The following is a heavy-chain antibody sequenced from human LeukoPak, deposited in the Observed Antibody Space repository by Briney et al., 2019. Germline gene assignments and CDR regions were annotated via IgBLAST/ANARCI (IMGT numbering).Heavy chain of an antibody. V-gene: IGHV3-21*01. Sequence: GGSLILSCAASGFTFSSYSMNWVRQAPGKGLEWVSSISSSSSYIYYADSVKGRFTISRDNAKNSLYLQMNSLRAEDTAVYYCARDCWAARPGYYFDYWGQGTLVTVSS. CDR3: ARDCWAARPGYYFDY. D-gene: IGHD6-6*01. CDR1: GFTFSSYS. CDR2: ISSSSSYI. J-gene: IGHJ4*02.